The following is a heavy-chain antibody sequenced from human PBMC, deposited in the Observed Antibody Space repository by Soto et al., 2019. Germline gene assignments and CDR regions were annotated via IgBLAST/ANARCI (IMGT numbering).Heavy chain of an antibody. D-gene: IGHD1-26*01. CDR3: ARDSYSGISLGQGLGWFDP. Sequence: SVKVSCKASGGTFSSYVISWVRQAPGQGLEWMGGIIPIFGTANYAQKFQGRVTITADESTSTAYMELSSLRSEDTAVYYCARDSYSGISLGQGLGWFDPWGQGTLVTVSS. J-gene: IGHJ5*02. CDR1: GGTFSSYV. V-gene: IGHV1-69*13. CDR2: IIPIFGTA.